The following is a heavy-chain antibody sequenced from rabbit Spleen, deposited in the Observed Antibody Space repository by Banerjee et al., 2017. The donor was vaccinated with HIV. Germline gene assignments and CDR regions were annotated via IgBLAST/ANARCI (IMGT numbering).Heavy chain of an antibody. Sequence: QQQLEESGGGLVKPEGSLTLTCTASGFSISSSYWICWVRQAPGKGLEWIACIYAGSSGSTYSATWAKGRFTISRTSSTTVTLQMTSLTVADTATYFCARDTGSSFSSYGMDLWGQGTLVTVS. CDR2: IYAGSSGST. J-gene: IGHJ6*01. V-gene: IGHV1S45*01. D-gene: IGHD8-1*01. CDR1: GFSISSSYW. CDR3: ARDTGSSFSSYGMDL.